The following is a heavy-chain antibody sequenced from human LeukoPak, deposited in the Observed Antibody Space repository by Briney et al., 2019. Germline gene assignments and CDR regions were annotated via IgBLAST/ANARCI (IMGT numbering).Heavy chain of an antibody. CDR3: AKGSLPTYVYSGYEAPVYGMDV. V-gene: IGHV3-30*02. CDR2: IRYDGSNK. D-gene: IGHD5-12*01. J-gene: IGHJ6*02. CDR1: GFTFSSYG. Sequence: TGRSLRLSCAASGFTFSSYGMHWVRQAPGKGLEWVAFIRYDGSNKYYADSVKGRFTISRDNSKNTLYLQMNSLRAEDTAVYYCAKGSLPTYVYSGYEAPVYGMDVWGQGTTVTVSS.